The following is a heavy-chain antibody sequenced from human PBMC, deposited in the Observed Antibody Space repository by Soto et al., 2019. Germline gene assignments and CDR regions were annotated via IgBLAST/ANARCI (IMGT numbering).Heavy chain of an antibody. CDR1: GFTFSSFG. Sequence: QVQLVESGGGVVQPGRSLRLSCAASGFTFSSFGMNWVRQAPGKGLEWVAVMSYDGTTKSYADSVRGRFTISRDNSKNTLYLQMNSLRSEDTAMYHCAKARKTYSGGYTYYFDSWGQGTLVTVSS. CDR3: AKARKTYSGGYTYYFDS. J-gene: IGHJ4*02. V-gene: IGHV3-30*18. D-gene: IGHD5-18*01. CDR2: MSYDGTTK.